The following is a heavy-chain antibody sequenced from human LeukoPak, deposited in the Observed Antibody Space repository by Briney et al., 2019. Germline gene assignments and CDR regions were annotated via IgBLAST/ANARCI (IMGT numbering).Heavy chain of an antibody. CDR2: IYYSGST. J-gene: IGHJ4*02. D-gene: IGHD6-13*01. V-gene: IGHV4-59*08. CDR3: ARGENPLNIHIAIIDY. CDR1: GDSISGFH. Sequence: SETLSLTCTVSGDSISGFHWSWIRQPPGKGLEWIGYIYYSGSTNYNPSLKSRVTISVDTSKNQFSLKLTSVTAADTAVYYCARGENPLNIHIAIIDYWGQGTLVTVSS.